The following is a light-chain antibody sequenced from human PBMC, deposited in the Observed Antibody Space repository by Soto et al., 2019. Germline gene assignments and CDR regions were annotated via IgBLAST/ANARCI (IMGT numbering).Light chain of an antibody. CDR1: QSVTSSY. V-gene: IGKV3-20*01. CDR2: AAS. J-gene: IGKJ4*01. CDR3: QQYNNWPPHT. Sequence: EIVLTQSPGTLSLSPGERATLSCRASQSVTSSYLAWYQQKPGQAPRLLIYAASSRATGIPDRFSGSGSGTDFTLTISRLEPEDFAVYYCQQYNNWPPHTFGGGTKVEIK.